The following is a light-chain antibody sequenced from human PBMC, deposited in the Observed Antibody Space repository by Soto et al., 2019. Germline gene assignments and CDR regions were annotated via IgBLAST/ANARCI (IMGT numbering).Light chain of an antibody. J-gene: IGLJ1*01. CDR3: CSYAGSYKGYV. Sequence: QSALTQPRSVSGSPGQSVTISCTGTSSDVGGHHYVSWYQQHPGKAPKLMIYDVSKRPSGVPDRFSGSKSGNTASLTISGLQAEDEADYYCCSYAGSYKGYVFGTGTKLTVL. V-gene: IGLV2-11*01. CDR1: SSDVGGHHY. CDR2: DVS.